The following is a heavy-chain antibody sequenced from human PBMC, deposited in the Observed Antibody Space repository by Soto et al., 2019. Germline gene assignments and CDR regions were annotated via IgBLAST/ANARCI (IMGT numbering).Heavy chain of an antibody. CDR1: GFPFNNAW. V-gene: IGHV3-15*01. CDR3: STLCYIWGEHRYWWAY. Sequence: EVQLVESGGGVVKPGGSLRLSCAASGFPFNNAWMSWVRQAPGGGLEWVARIKSETDGGTTDYAAPVEGRFTISRDDLSNKLELQKKRLENGGTGGDYCSTLCYIWGEHRYWWAYWGQGALVTVSS. CDR2: IKSETDGGTT. D-gene: IGHD3-16*01. J-gene: IGHJ4*02.